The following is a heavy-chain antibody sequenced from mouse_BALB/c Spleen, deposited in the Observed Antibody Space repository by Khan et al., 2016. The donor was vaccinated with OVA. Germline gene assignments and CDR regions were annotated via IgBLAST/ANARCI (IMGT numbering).Heavy chain of an antibody. CDR2: ISTYYGDV. Sequence: QVQLKESGAELVRPGVSVKISCKGSGYTFTDFTIHWVKQSHALSLEWIGVISTYYGDVTYNQKFKGKATMTVDKSSSTTYMELARLTSEDSAIYCCTRGVGGSRFAYWGQGTLVTVSA. CDR3: TRGVGGSRFAY. D-gene: IGHD1-1*02. V-gene: IGHV1S137*01. CDR1: GYTFTDFT. J-gene: IGHJ3*01.